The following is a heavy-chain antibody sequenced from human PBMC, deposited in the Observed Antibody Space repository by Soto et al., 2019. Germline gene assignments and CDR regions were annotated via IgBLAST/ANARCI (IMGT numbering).Heavy chain of an antibody. J-gene: IGHJ6*02. D-gene: IGHD4-4*01. CDR2: IDPSDSYT. V-gene: IGHV5-10-1*01. CDR3: ARHGYSNYDYYYYYGMDV. Sequence: GQSLKISCKGSGYSFTSYWISWVRQMPGKGLEWMGRIDPSDSYTNYSPSFQGHVTISADKSISTAYLQWSSLKASDTAMYYCARHGYSNYDYYYYYGMDVWGQGTTVTVSS. CDR1: GYSFTSYW.